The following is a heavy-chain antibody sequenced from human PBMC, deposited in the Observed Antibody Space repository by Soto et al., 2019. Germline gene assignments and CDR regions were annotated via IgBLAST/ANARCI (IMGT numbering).Heavy chain of an antibody. D-gene: IGHD6-13*01. CDR2: ISYDGNNK. V-gene: IGHV3-30-3*01. J-gene: IGHJ6*02. CDR3: ARDLAAAGAYYYYGMGV. Sequence: GGSLRLSCAASGFTFSSYAMHWVRQAPGKGLEWVAVISYDGNNKYYADSVKGRFTISRDNSKNTLYLQMNSLRAEDTAVYYCARDLAAAGAYYYYGMGVWGQGTTVTVSS. CDR1: GFTFSSYA.